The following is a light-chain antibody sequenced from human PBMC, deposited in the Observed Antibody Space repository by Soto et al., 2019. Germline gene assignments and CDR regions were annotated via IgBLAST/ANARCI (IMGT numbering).Light chain of an antibody. J-gene: IGKJ4*01. CDR3: QQLNTYPLT. Sequence: DIQMTQSPSSLSASVGDRVTITCRASQSISSWLAWYQQKPGTAPKLLIYAASSLQSGVPSRFSGRGSGTEFTLTISSLQPEDFATYYCQQLNTYPLTFGGGTKVDIK. CDR1: QSISSW. CDR2: AAS. V-gene: IGKV1-5*01.